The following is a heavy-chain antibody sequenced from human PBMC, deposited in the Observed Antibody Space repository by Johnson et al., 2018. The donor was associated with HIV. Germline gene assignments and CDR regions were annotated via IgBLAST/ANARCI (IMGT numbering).Heavy chain of an antibody. CDR1: GFTFSDFY. CDR3: AKDLLTLDAFDI. CDR2: TTDKLNSYTT. V-gene: IGHV3-72*01. Sequence: MQLVESGGGLVQPGGSLRLSCVVSGFTFSDFYMDWVRQAPGTGLEWVGRTTDKLNSYTTKYAAAVKGRFTISRDDSKKSLYLQINSLRTEDTAVYYCAKDLLTLDAFDIWGQGTMVTVSS. J-gene: IGHJ3*02.